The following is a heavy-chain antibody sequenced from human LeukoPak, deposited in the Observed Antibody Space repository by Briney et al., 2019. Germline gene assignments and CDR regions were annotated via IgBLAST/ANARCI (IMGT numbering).Heavy chain of an antibody. CDR3: AKGLVGATGYFDY. CDR2: IWLDGSEE. CDR1: GYTFSKYG. J-gene: IGHJ4*02. V-gene: IGHV3-33*06. Sequence: GRSLRLSCAASGYTFSKYGMHWVRQAPGKGLEWVAIIWLDGSEEYYADSVKGRFTISRDNSKNALYLQMNSLRAEDTAVYYCAKGLVGATGYFDYWGQGTLVTVSS. D-gene: IGHD1-26*01.